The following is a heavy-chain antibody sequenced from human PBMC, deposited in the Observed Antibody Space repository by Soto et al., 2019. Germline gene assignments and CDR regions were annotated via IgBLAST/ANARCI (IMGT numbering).Heavy chain of an antibody. CDR3: AKDGFCSGGSCWDYFDY. CDR2: VSAGGGAT. Sequence: GGSLRLSCAASGFSFSSYAMNWVRQAPGKGLEWVSVVSAGGGATYYAASGKGRFTISRDNSKNTLYLEMNSLRAEDTAVYYCAKDGFCSGGSCWDYFDYWGQGTLVTVSS. V-gene: IGHV3-23*01. D-gene: IGHD2-15*01. CDR1: GFSFSSYA. J-gene: IGHJ4*02.